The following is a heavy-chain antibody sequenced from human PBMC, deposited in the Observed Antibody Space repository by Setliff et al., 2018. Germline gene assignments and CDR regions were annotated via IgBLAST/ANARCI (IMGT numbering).Heavy chain of an antibody. J-gene: IGHJ3*02. D-gene: IGHD3-22*01. CDR1: GFSFNNYY. CDR2: ISRDTDYT. CDR3: ARDRISRYYDSGAHAFDI. Sequence: GGSLRLSCAASGFSFNNYYMTWVRQAPGKGLEWISGISRDTDYTYYAESVKGRFTISRDNAKNSLYLQMNSLRAEDTAVYYCARDRISRYYDSGAHAFDIWGQGTMVTVSS. V-gene: IGHV3-21*04.